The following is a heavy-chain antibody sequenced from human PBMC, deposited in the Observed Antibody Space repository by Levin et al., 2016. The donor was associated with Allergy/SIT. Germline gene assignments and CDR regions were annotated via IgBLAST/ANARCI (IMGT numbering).Heavy chain of an antibody. CDR1: GFTFSSYW. D-gene: IGHD1-26*01. V-gene: IGHV3-7*01. CDR2: IKQDGSEK. J-gene: IGHJ4*02. Sequence: GESLKISCAASGFTFSSYWMSWVRQAPGKGLEWVANIKQDGSEKYYVDSVKGRFTISRDNAKNSLYLQMNSLRAEDTAVYYCARDTGQWELLYGTGLYYFDYWGQGTLVTVSS. CDR3: ARDTGQWELLYGTGLYYFDY.